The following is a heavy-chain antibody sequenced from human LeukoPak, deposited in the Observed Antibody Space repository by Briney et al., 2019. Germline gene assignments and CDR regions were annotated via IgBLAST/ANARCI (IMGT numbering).Heavy chain of an antibody. CDR1: GGTFSSYA. J-gene: IGHJ4*02. CDR2: IIPILGIT. CDR3: ARQPGRWRSSRGYFDY. D-gene: IGHD6-13*01. V-gene: IGHV1-69*04. Sequence: SVKVSCKASGGTFSSYAISWVRQAPGQGLEWMGRIIPILGITNYAQKFQGRVTITADKSTSTAYMELSSLRSEDTAVYYCARQPGRWRSSRGYFDYWGQGTLVTVSS.